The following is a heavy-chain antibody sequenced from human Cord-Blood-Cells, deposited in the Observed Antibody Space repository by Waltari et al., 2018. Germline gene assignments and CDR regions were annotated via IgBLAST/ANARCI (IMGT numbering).Heavy chain of an antibody. CDR2: IYYSGST. V-gene: IGHV4-39*01. J-gene: IGHJ3*02. CDR3: ARLPGLGGGSGSYYNAFDI. Sequence: QLQLQESGPGLVKPSETLSLTCTVSGGSISSSSYYWGWIRQPPGKGLEWIGSIYYSGSTHYNPSLKSRVTISVDTSKNQFSLKLSSVTAADTAVYYCARLPGLGGGSGSYYNAFDIWGQGTMVTVSS. D-gene: IGHD3-10*01. CDR1: GGSISSSSYY.